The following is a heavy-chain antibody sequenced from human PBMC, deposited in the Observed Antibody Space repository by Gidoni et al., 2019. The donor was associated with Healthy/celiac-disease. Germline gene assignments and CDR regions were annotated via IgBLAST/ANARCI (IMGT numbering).Heavy chain of an antibody. Sequence: EVQLLESGGGLVQPGGSLRLSCAASGFTFSSYAMSWVSQAPGKGLEWVSAISGSGGSTYYADSVKGRFTISRDNSKNTLYLQMNSLRAEDTAVYYCAKLSKLESELNYWGQGTLVTVSS. D-gene: IGHD1-26*01. J-gene: IGHJ4*02. V-gene: IGHV3-23*01. CDR1: GFTFSSYA. CDR2: ISGSGGST. CDR3: AKLSKLESELNY.